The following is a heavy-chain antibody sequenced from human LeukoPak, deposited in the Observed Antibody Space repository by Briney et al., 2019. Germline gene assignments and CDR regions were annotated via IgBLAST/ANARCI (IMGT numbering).Heavy chain of an antibody. V-gene: IGHV3-33*01. CDR1: GFTFSSYG. Sequence: GGSLRLSCAASGFTFSSYGMHWVRQAPGKGLEWVAVIWDDGSNEHYADPVKGRFTISRDNSKNTLYLQMNSLRAEDTAVYYCARDYLGSEKYGGNFDYWGQGTLVTVSS. J-gene: IGHJ4*02. CDR2: IWDDGSNE. CDR3: ARDYLGSEKYGGNFDY. D-gene: IGHD4-23*01.